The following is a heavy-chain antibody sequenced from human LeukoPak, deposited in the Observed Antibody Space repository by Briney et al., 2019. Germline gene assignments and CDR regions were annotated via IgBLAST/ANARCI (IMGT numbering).Heavy chain of an antibody. D-gene: IGHD3-9*01. CDR2: INAGNGNT. CDR3: ARGRLDYDILTGYYSRSSIDY. CDR1: GYTFTSYA. Sequence: ASVKVACKDSGYTFTSYAMHWVRQAPGQRLEWMGWINAGNGNTKYSQKFQGRVTITRDTSASTAYMELSSLRSEDTAVYYCARGRLDYDILTGYYSRSSIDYWGQGTLVTVSS. V-gene: IGHV1-3*01. J-gene: IGHJ4*02.